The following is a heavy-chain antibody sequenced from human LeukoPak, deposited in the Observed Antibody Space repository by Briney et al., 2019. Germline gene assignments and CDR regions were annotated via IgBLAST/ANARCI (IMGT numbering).Heavy chain of an antibody. CDR1: GFTFSSYS. D-gene: IGHD4-11*01. Sequence: PGGSLRLSCAASGFTFSSYSMNWVRQAPGKGLEWVSSISSSSSYIYYADSVKGRFTISRDNAKNSLYLQMNSLRAEDTAVYYCARTFTTVTTLFDPWGQGTLVTVSS. CDR3: ARTFTTVTTLFDP. CDR2: ISSSSSYI. J-gene: IGHJ5*02. V-gene: IGHV3-21*01.